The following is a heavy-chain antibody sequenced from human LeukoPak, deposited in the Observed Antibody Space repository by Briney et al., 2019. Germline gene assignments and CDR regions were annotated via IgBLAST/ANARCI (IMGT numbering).Heavy chain of an antibody. CDR3: ARDGGGSYYSYYYGMDV. CDR1: GFTFSSYA. J-gene: IGHJ6*02. CDR2: ISYDGGNK. V-gene: IGHV3-30*04. Sequence: PGGSLRLSCAASGFTFSSYAMHWVRQAPGKGLEWVAVISYDGGNKYYADSVKGRFTISRDNSKNTLYPQMNSLRAEDTAVYYCARDGGGSYYSYYYGMDVWGQGTTVTVSS. D-gene: IGHD1-26*01.